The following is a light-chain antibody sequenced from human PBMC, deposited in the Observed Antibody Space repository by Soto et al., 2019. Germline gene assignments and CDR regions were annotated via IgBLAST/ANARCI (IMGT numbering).Light chain of an antibody. J-gene: IGKJ4*01. Sequence: DIQMTQSPSTLSGSVGDRFTVTCRASHSISTWLAWYQQKIGKAPKLLIYDASTLESGVPSRFSGSGSGTEFTLTISSLQPDDFATYYCQQYLTYSSLTFGQGTKVDIK. CDR3: QQYLTYSSLT. CDR1: HSISTW. CDR2: DAS. V-gene: IGKV1-5*01.